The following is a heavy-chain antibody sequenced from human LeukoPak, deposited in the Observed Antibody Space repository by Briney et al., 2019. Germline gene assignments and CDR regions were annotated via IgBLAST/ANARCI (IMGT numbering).Heavy chain of an antibody. Sequence: GGSLRLSCAASGFTFSSYGMHWVRQTPGKGLDWVAVIWYDGIYKDYVDSVKGRFTISSDSSKNTVFLQMNSLRAEDTAVYYCARVSGGFRGSQDLLYWGQGTLVTVSS. CDR2: IWYDGIYK. CDR1: GFTFSSYG. V-gene: IGHV3-33*01. D-gene: IGHD3-10*02. CDR3: ARVSGGFRGSQDLLY. J-gene: IGHJ4*02.